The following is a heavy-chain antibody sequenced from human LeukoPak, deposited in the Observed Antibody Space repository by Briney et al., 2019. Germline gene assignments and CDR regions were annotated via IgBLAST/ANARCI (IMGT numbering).Heavy chain of an antibody. J-gene: IGHJ6*03. D-gene: IGHD2-2*01. CDR2: ISAYNGNT. CDR3: ARAEYQFPYYMDV. Sequence: ASVKVSCKASGYTFTSYYMHWVRQAPGQGLEWMGWISAYNGNTNYAQKLQGRVTMTTDTSTSTAYMELRSLRSDDTAVYYCARAEYQFPYYMDVWGKGTTVTVSS. V-gene: IGHV1-18*04. CDR1: GYTFTSYY.